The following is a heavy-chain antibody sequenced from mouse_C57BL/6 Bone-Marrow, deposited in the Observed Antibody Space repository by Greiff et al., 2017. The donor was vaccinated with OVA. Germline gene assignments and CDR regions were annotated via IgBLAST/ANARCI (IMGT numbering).Heavy chain of an antibody. CDR3: TTYYYGSSSAWFAD. D-gene: IGHD1-1*01. CDR1: GFNIKDYY. Sequence: VQLQQSGAELVRPGASVKLSCTASGFNIKDYYMHWVKQRPEQGLEWIGRIDPEDGDTEYAPKFQGKATMTADTSSNTAYLQLSSLTSEDTAVYYCTTYYYGSSSAWFADWGQGTLVTVSA. J-gene: IGHJ3*01. V-gene: IGHV14-1*01. CDR2: IDPEDGDT.